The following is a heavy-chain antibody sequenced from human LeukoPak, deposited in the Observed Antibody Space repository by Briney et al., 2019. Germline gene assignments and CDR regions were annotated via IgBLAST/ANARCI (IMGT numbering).Heavy chain of an antibody. CDR1: GFTFSSYG. CDR3: VKGDSPGSYYYYYMDV. J-gene: IGHJ6*03. D-gene: IGHD2-21*02. V-gene: IGHV3-30*02. CDR2: IRYDGINK. Sequence: PXGSLRLSCAASGFTFSSYGMHWVRQAPGKGLEGVAFIRYDGINKYYSASVKGPFTISRDNSKNTLYLQMNSLRAEDTAVYYCVKGDSPGSYYYYYMDVWGKGTTVTVSS.